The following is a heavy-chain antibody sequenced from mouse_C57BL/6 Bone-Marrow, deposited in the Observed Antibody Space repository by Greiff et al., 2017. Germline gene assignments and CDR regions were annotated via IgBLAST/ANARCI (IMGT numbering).Heavy chain of an antibody. Sequence: QVQLQQPGAELVKPGASVKLSCKASGYTFTSYWIHWVKQRPGQGLEWIGMIHPNSGSTNYNEKFKSKATLTVDKSSSTAYMQLSSLTSEDFAVYYCARRYFAWFAYWGQGTLVTVSA. J-gene: IGHJ3*01. CDR3: ARRYFAWFAY. V-gene: IGHV1-64*01. CDR1: GYTFTSYW. CDR2: IHPNSGST. D-gene: IGHD1-1*01.